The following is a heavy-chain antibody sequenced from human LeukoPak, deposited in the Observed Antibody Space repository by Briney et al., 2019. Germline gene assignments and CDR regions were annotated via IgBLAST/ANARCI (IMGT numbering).Heavy chain of an antibody. CDR3: ARAVSHDYVVVPAAMGGYYFDY. Sequence: PSQTLSLTCTVSGVSISSGSYYWSWIRQPAGKGLEWIGRIYTSGSTNYNPSLKSRVTISVDTSKNQFSLKLSSVTAADTAVYYCARAVSHDYVVVPAAMGGYYFDYWGQGTLVTVSS. D-gene: IGHD2-2*01. J-gene: IGHJ4*02. CDR2: IYTSGST. V-gene: IGHV4-61*02. CDR1: GVSISSGSYY.